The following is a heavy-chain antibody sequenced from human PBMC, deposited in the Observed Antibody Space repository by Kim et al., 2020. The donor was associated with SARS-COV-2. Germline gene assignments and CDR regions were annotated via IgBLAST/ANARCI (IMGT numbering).Heavy chain of an antibody. CDR3: ARSYSGTYNS. D-gene: IGHD1-26*01. V-gene: IGHV6-1*01. J-gene: IGHJ4*02. Sequence: YNDYAVSVKSRITLTPDTSKTQFSLHLSSVSPEDTAIYYCARSYSGTYNSWGQGTLVTVSS. CDR2: YN.